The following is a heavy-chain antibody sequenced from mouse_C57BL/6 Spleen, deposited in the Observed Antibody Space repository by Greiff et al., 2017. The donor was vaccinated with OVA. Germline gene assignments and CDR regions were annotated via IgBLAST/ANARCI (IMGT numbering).Heavy chain of an antibody. CDR3: ARGGFTTGVAHYFDY. Sequence: QVQLQPSGAELVKPGASVKMSCKASGYTFTSYWITWVKQRPGQGLEWIGDIYPGSGSTNYNEKFKSKATLTVDTSSSTAYMQLISLTSEDSAVYYGARGGFTTGVAHYFDYWGQGTTLTVSS. CDR1: GYTFTSYW. V-gene: IGHV1-55*01. D-gene: IGHD1-1*01. CDR2: IYPGSGST. J-gene: IGHJ2*01.